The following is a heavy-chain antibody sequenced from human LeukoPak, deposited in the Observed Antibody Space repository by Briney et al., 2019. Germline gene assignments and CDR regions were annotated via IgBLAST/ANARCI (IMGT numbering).Heavy chain of an antibody. V-gene: IGHV3-48*03. CDR1: AFTFSSYE. CDR2: ISSSGTTI. D-gene: IGHD2-15*01. CDR3: AREYCSGGSCSDAFDI. Sequence: PGGSLRLACAAYAFTFSSYEVNWVRQDPGKGLEWVSYISSSGTTIYYGDFVMGGFTISRENAKNSLCLQRNSKRVEDTAVYYSAREYCSGGSCSDAFDIWGQGTMVTASS. J-gene: IGHJ3*02.